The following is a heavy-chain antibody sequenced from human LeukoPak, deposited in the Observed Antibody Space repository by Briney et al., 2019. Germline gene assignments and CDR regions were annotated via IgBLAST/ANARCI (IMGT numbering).Heavy chain of an antibody. CDR1: GGSFSGYY. J-gene: IGHJ5*02. D-gene: IGHD6-6*01. CDR3: ARVEYSSSYSSKNNWFDP. V-gene: IGHV4-34*01. CDR2: INLSGST. Sequence: SETLSLTCAVYGGSFSGYYWSWIRQPPGKGLEWIGEINLSGSTNYNPSLKSRATISVDTSKNQFSLKLSSVTAADTAVYYCARVEYSSSYSSKNNWFDPWGQGTLVTVPS.